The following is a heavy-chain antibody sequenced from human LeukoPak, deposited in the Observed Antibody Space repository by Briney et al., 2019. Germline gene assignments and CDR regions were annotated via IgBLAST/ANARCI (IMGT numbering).Heavy chain of an antibody. J-gene: IGHJ2*01. CDR2: IHYTGST. V-gene: IGHV4-31*03. CDR1: GASISSGGYY. Sequence: SQTLSLTCTVSGASISSGGYYWSWIRQHPGKGLEWIGYIHYTGSTSYNPSLKSRVTISVDTSKSQFSLNLSSVTAADTALYYCARDPATWYFDLWGRGTLVTVSS. CDR3: ARDPATWYFDL.